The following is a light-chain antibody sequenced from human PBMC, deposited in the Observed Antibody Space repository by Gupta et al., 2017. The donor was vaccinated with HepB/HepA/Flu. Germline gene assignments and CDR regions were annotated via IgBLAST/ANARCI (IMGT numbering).Light chain of an antibody. J-gene: IGKJ4*01. V-gene: IGKV2-28*01. CDR3: RQALQTVNT. Sequence: DIVMTQAPLFLPVTPGEPASISCRSSQSLLHRNGYNYLDWYLQKPGQSPQLLIYLSSTPASAVPDRSSGSGSGTDFTLKISRGEVEDVGVYYCRQALQTVNTFGGGTKIEIK. CDR2: LSS. CDR1: QSLLHRNGYNY.